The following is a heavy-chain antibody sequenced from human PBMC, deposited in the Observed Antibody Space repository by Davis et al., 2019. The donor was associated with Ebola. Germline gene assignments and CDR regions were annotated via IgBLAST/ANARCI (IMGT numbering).Heavy chain of an antibody. Sequence: SLKISCAASGFTFAGYAMFWVLQAPGKGLEWVSDISWNSSKIGYVDSVKGRFTISRDNAKNFLYLQMNSLRPEDTALYYCVKGVRDYGHNGMDVWGQWTTVIVSS. CDR2: ISWNSSKI. V-gene: IGHV3-9*01. D-gene: IGHD4-17*01. CDR1: GFTFAGYA. J-gene: IGHJ6*02. CDR3: VKGVRDYGHNGMDV.